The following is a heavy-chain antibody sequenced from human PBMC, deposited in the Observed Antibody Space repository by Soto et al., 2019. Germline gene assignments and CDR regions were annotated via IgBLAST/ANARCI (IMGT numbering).Heavy chain of an antibody. D-gene: IGHD4-17*01. CDR3: ARAPAVTTGAGFDP. V-gene: IGHV3-21*01. CDR1: GFTFSSYS. J-gene: IGHJ5*02. CDR2: ISSSSSYI. Sequence: EGQLLESGGGLVKPGWSLRLSCAASGFTFSSYSMTWVRQAPGKGLEWVSSISSSSSYIYYADSVKGRFTISRDNSKNSLYLQMNSLRAEDTAVYYCARAPAVTTGAGFDPWGQGTLVTVSS.